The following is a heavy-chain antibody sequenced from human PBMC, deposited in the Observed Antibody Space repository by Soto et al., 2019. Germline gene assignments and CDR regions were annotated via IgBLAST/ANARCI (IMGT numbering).Heavy chain of an antibody. CDR3: GSLFEF. J-gene: IGHJ4*02. Sequence: EVHLVESGGGLVQPGGSLRLSCAASGFTFRYYWLHWVRQVPGRGPVWVSGINNDGSDTFYADFVEGLFTISRDNAKNTVYLQMDSLRAEDTAVYYCGSLFEFWGQGTLVTVPS. V-gene: IGHV3-74*01. CDR1: GFTFRYYW. CDR2: INNDGSDT.